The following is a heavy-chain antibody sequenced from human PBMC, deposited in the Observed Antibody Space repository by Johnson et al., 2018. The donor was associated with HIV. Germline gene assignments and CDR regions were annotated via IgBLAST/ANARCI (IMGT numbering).Heavy chain of an antibody. CDR3: AKGRDGESDAFDI. D-gene: IGHD4-17*01. V-gene: IGHV3-43*01. CDR2: ISWDGGST. J-gene: IGHJ3*02. CDR1: GFTFDDYT. Sequence: VQLVESGGVVVQPGGSLRLSCAASGFTFDDYTMHWVRQAPGKGLEWVSLISWDGGSTYYADSVKGRFTISRDNSKNSLYLQMNSLRTEDTALYSCAKGRDGESDAFDIWGQGTMVTVSS.